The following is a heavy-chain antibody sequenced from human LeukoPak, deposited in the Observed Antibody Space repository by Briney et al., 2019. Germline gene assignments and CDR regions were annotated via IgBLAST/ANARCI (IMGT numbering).Heavy chain of an antibody. Sequence: PSETLSLTCTVSGGSISSYYWSWIRQPAGKGLEWIGRIYTSGSTNYNPSLKSRVTMSVDTSKNQFSLKLSSVTAADTAVYYCARDSRYASGRAFDNWGQGTLVTVSS. CDR2: IYTSGST. CDR3: ARDSRYASGRAFDN. D-gene: IGHD6-19*01. CDR1: GGSISSYY. V-gene: IGHV4-4*07. J-gene: IGHJ4*02.